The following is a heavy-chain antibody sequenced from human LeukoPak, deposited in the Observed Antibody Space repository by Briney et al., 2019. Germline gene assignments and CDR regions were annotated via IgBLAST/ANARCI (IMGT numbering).Heavy chain of an antibody. J-gene: IGHJ4*02. V-gene: IGHV1-3*01. CDR3: ARDTVYYYDSSGDY. Sequence: GASVKVSCKASGYTLTSYTLHWVRQAPGQRLEWMGWINAGNGNTKYSQKFEGRVTITRDTSASTAYMELSSLRSEDTAVYYCARDTVYYYDSSGDYWGQGTLVTVSS. D-gene: IGHD3-22*01. CDR2: INAGNGNT. CDR1: GYTLTSYT.